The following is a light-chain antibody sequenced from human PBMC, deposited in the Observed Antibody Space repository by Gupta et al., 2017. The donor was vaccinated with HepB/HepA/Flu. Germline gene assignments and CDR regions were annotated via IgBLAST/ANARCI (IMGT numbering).Light chain of an antibody. J-gene: IGKJ2*01. CDR1: QSLVHSSGSTY. Sequence: DVVLTQSPLSLPVALGQPASISCRSSQSLVHSSGSTYLNWFHQRPGQSPRRLFYKVSNRDSGVPDRFSGSGSGSDFTQRISRVEAEDVGIYYCMQGTHWPYTFGQGTKLEIK. V-gene: IGKV2-30*02. CDR3: MQGTHWPYT. CDR2: KVS.